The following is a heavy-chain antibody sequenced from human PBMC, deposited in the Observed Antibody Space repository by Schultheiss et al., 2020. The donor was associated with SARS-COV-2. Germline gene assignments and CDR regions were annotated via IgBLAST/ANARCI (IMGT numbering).Heavy chain of an antibody. CDR3: ARGGWYYYDSRTDAFDI. Sequence: SETLSLTCIVSGGSISSYYWSWIRQSPGKGLEWIGDIYHNGATYNNPSLKSRVTISVDRSKNQFSLKLSSVTAADTSVYHCARGGWYYYDSRTDAFDIWGQGTMVTVSS. CDR1: GGSISSYY. J-gene: IGHJ3*02. CDR2: IYHNGAT. D-gene: IGHD3-10*01. V-gene: IGHV4-59*04.